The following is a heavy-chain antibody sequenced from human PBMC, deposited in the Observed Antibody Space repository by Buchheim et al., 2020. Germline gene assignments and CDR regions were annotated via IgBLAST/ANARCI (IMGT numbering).Heavy chain of an antibody. CDR3: VRGSGYCTDTRCYLFDY. D-gene: IGHD2-2*01. J-gene: IGHJ4*02. V-gene: IGHV5-51*01. CDR2: IFPRYSDM. Sequence: EVQLVQSGAEVRKPGESLKISCEASGYSFTDYWIGWVRQMPGKGLEWMGMIFPRYSDMRYRPSFQGQVTISADKSISSAYLQWSSLKASDTAMYYCVRGSGYCTDTRCYLFDYWGQGTL. CDR1: GYSFTDYW.